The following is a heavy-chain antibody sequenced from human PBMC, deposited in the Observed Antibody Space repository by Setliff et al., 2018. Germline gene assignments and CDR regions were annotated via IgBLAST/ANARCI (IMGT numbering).Heavy chain of an antibody. J-gene: IGHJ5*02. V-gene: IGHV3-15*01. D-gene: IGHD4-4*01. CDR2: IKSSTEGATS. CDR3: ATGPRDSRNYLTWLNP. Sequence: GGSLRLSCSVSGITFKNAWMAWVRQAPGKGPEWVGRIKSSTEGATSDYGAPAKGRFTISRDDSKNMVFLQMNNLRTEDTGFYYCATGPRDSRNYLTWLNPWGQGTLVTVSS. CDR1: GITFKNAW.